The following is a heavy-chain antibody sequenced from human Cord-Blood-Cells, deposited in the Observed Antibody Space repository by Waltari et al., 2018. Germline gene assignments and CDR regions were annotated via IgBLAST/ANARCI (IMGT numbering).Heavy chain of an antibody. CDR1: GRSCSGYY. V-gene: IGHV4-34*01. D-gene: IGHD2-21*02. Sequence: QVQLQQWGAGRLKPSATLSLTCAVYGRSCSGYYWSWIRQPPGKGLEWIGEINHSGSTNYNPSLKSRVTISVDTSKNQFSLKLSSVTAADTAVYYCARRGVVVTAIDDYWGQGTLVTVSS. CDR2: INHSGST. J-gene: IGHJ4*02. CDR3: ARRGVVVTAIDDY.